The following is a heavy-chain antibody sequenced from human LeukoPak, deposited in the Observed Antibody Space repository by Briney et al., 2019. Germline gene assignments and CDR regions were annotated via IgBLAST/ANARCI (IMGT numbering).Heavy chain of an antibody. CDR1: GGSISSYY. D-gene: IGHD4-17*01. Sequence: SETLSLTCTVSGGSISSYYWSWIRQPPGKGLEWIGYIYYSGSTNYNPSLKSRVTISVDTSKNQFSLKLSSVTAADTAVCYCARGRGSTVTNDYWGQGTLVTVSS. CDR3: ARGRGSTVTNDY. V-gene: IGHV4-59*01. J-gene: IGHJ4*02. CDR2: IYYSGST.